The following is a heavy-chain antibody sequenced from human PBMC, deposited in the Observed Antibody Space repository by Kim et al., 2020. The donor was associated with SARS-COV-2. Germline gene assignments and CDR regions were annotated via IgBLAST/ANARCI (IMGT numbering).Heavy chain of an antibody. J-gene: IGHJ6*02. CDR2: INPNSGGT. CDR1: GYTFTGYY. V-gene: IGHV1-2*06. D-gene: IGHD3-10*01. Sequence: SVKVSCKASGYTFTGYYMHWVRQAPGQGLEWMGRINPNSGGTNYAQKFQGRVTMTRDTSISTAYMELSRLRSDDTAVYYCARPPLYYYGSGSYPLGDYYGMDVWGQGTTVTVSS. CDR3: ARPPLYYYGSGSYPLGDYYGMDV.